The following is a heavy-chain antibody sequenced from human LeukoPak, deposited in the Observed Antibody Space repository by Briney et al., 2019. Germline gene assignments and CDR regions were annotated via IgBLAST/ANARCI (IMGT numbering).Heavy chain of an antibody. CDR1: GGSISSYY. CDR3: VTRVKSTGDY. J-gene: IGHJ4*02. D-gene: IGHD1-1*01. Sequence: ASETLSLTCTVSGGSISSYYWSWIRQPPGKGLEWIGRIKTKTDGGTTEYAAPVKGRFTISRDDSKNTVYLQMNSLKTEDTALYYCVTRVKSTGDYWGQGTLVTVSS. V-gene: IGHV3-15*01. CDR2: IKTKTDGGTT.